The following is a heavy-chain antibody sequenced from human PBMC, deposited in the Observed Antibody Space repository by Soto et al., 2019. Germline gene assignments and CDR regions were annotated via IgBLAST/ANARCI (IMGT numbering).Heavy chain of an antibody. CDR1: GFSFSSYV. CDR3: AKASASSWPYYFDS. Sequence: DVQLLESGGGLVHPGGSLKLSCAASGFSFSSYVMAWVHQAPGKGLEWVSAMRGSSSSTYYPDSVKGRFTISRDNSENTLYLQMNSLRAEDTAMYYCAKASASSWPYYFDSWGQGALVTVSS. V-gene: IGHV3-23*01. J-gene: IGHJ4*02. CDR2: MRGSSSST. D-gene: IGHD6-13*01.